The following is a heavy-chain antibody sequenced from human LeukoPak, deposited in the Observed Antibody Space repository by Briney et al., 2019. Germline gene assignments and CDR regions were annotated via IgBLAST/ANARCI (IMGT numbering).Heavy chain of an antibody. D-gene: IGHD3-10*01. J-gene: IGHJ4*02. Sequence: GGSLRLSCAASGFTFSSYEMNWVRQAPGKGLEWVSYISSSGSTIYYADSVKGRFTISRDNAKNSLYLQMNSLRAEDTAVYYCAREEPLWFGELSLDYWGQGTLVTVSS. CDR3: AREEPLWFGELSLDY. V-gene: IGHV3-48*03. CDR2: ISSSGSTI. CDR1: GFTFSSYE.